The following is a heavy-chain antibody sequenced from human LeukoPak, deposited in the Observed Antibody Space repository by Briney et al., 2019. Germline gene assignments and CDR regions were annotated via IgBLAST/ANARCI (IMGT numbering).Heavy chain of an antibody. CDR3: ARALWGWYFDL. V-gene: IGHV4-38-2*01. CDR1: GFTFSDYY. Sequence: PGGSLRLSCAASGFTFSDYYMTWIRQPPGKGLEWIGSIYYSGSAYYNPSLKSRVTISVDTSKNQFSLKLSSVTAADTAVYYCARALWGWYFDLWGRGTLVTVSS. CDR2: IYYSGSA. J-gene: IGHJ2*01. D-gene: IGHD3-10*01.